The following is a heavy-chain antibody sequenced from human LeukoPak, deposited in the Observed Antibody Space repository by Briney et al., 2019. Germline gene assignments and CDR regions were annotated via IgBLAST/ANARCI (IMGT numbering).Heavy chain of an antibody. V-gene: IGHV1-2*02. CDR1: GCTFTGYY. CDR3: ARIRGDWYFDL. CDR2: INPNSGGT. Sequence: ASVKVSCKASGCTFTGYYMHWVRQAPGQGLEWMGWINPNSGGTNYAQKFQGRVTMTRDTSIRPAYMELSRLRADDTAVYYCARIRGDWYFDLWGRGTLVTVSS. D-gene: IGHD1-26*01. J-gene: IGHJ2*01.